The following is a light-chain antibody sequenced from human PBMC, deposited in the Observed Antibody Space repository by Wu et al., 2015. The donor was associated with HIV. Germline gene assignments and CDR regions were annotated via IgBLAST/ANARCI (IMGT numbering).Light chain of an antibody. V-gene: IGKV1-6*01. CDR2: AAS. CDR1: QDIGND. CDR3: LQDYNYPPT. J-gene: IGKJ2*01. Sequence: AIQMTQSPSSLSASVGDRVTITCRASQDIGNDLGWYQQKPGKAPKLLIYAASSLQSGVPSRFSGSGSDTDFTLTISSLHPEDFATYYCLQDYNYPPTFGQGTKLEIK.